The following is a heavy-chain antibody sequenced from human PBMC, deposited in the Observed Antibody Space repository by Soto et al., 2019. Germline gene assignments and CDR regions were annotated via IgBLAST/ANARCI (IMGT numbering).Heavy chain of an antibody. CDR2: IYYSGSI. J-gene: IGHJ3*01. D-gene: IGHD3-10*01. Sequence: QVQLQESGPGLVKPSETLSLTCTVSGGSISSYYGSWIRQPPGKGLEWIGYIYYSGSINYNPSLKSRVTISVDTSKNQFSLKLSSVTAADTAVYYCARVWGGAFDFWGQGTMVTVSS. V-gene: IGHV4-59*01. CDR3: ARVWGGAFDF. CDR1: GGSISSYY.